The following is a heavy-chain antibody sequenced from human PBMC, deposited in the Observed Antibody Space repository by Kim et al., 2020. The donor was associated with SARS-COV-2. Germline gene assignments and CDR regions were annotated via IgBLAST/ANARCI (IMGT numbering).Heavy chain of an antibody. D-gene: IGHD6-13*01. CDR1: GFTFSNFE. CDR2: IDSSGSTI. CDR3: APYSSSWYFLY. V-gene: IGHV3-48*03. J-gene: IGHJ4*02. Sequence: GGSLRLSCAASGFTFSNFEMNWVRQAPGKGLEWVSYIDSSGSTIYYADSVKGRFAISRDNAKNSLYLQMNSLRAEDTAVYYCAPYSSSWYFLYWGQGTLVTVSS.